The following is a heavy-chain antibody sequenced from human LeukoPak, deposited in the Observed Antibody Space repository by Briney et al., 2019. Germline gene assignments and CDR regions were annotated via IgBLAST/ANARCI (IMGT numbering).Heavy chain of an antibody. J-gene: IGHJ3*02. D-gene: IGHD3-22*01. CDR1: GGSISSYY. V-gene: IGHV4-59*01. CDR3: ARGAGAFFYYYDSSGYYDAFDI. Sequence: ASETLSLTCTVSGGSISSYYWSWIRQPPGKGLEWIGYIYYSGSTNYNPSLKSRVTISVDTSKNQFSLKLSSVTAADTAVYYCARGAGAFFYYYDSSGYYDAFDIWGQGTMVTVSS. CDR2: IYYSGST.